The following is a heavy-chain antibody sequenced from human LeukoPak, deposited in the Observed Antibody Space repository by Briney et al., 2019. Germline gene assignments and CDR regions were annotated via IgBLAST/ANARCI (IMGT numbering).Heavy chain of an antibody. Sequence: GGSLRLSCAASGFTVSSNYMSWVRQAPGKGLEWVSVIYSGGSTYYADSVKGRFTISRDNSKNTLYLQMNSLRAEDTAVYYCARARGGQNWFDPWGQGTLVTVSS. V-gene: IGHV3-66*01. J-gene: IGHJ5*02. CDR1: GFTVSSNY. CDR3: ARARGGQNWFDP. CDR2: IYSGGST. D-gene: IGHD3-10*01.